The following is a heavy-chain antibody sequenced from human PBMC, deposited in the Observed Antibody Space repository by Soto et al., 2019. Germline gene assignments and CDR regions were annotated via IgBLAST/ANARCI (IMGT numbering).Heavy chain of an antibody. CDR3: AKDAFMFSTYGGNSDYYYYGMDV. Sequence: PGGSLRLSCAASGFTFSSYGMHWVRQAPGKGLEWVSVISYDGSNKYYADSVKGRFTISRDNSKNTLYLQMNSLSAEDTAVYYCAKDAFMFSTYGGNSDYYYYGMDVWGQGTTVTVSS. V-gene: IGHV3-30*18. CDR1: GFTFSSYG. CDR2: ISYDGSNK. D-gene: IGHD4-17*01. J-gene: IGHJ6*02.